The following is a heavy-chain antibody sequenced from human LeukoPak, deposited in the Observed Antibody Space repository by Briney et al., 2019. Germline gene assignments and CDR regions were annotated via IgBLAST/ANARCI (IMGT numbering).Heavy chain of an antibody. CDR3: ARAHYSSFDY. D-gene: IGHD3-22*01. Sequence: GGSLRLSCAASGFTFSSYWMSWVRQAPGKGLEWVANIKQDGSEKHYVDSVKGRFTISRDNAKNSLYLQSLYLQMNSLRAEDTAVYYCARAHYSSFDYWGQGTLVTVSS. CDR1: GFTFSSYW. CDR2: IKQDGSEK. J-gene: IGHJ4*02. V-gene: IGHV3-7*01.